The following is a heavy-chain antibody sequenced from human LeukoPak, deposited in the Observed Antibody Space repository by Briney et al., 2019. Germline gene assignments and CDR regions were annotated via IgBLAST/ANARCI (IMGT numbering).Heavy chain of an antibody. CDR1: GFTCSSYW. V-gene: IGHV3-7*01. CDR3: ARIDRLGELSLYPYYFDY. J-gene: IGHJ4*02. CDR2: IKQDGSEK. D-gene: IGHD3-16*02. Sequence: GGSLRLSCAASGFTCSSYWMSWVRQAPGKGLEWVANIKQDGSEKYYVDSVKGRFTISRDNAKNSLYLQMNSLRAEDTAVYYCARIDRLGELSLYPYYFDYWGQGTQVTVSS.